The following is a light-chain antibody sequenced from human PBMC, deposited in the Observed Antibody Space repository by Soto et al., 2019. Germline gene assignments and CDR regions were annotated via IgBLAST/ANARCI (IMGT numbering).Light chain of an antibody. V-gene: IGKV4-1*01. CDR1: QSILYTSNNNNY. CDR2: WAS. Sequence: DIVMTQSPDSLAVSLGERATINCKSSQSILYTSNNNNYLAWYQQKPGQPPKLLIYWASIRESGVPDRXSGSGSGTDFTLTISSLQAEDVAVYYCQQYYNAPITFGQGTRLEIK. J-gene: IGKJ5*01. CDR3: QQYYNAPIT.